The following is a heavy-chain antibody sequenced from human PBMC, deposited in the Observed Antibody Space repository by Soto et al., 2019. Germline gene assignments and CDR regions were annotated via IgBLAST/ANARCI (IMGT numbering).Heavy chain of an antibody. CDR1: GFTFSDYA. J-gene: IGHJ6*02. CDR3: AREIGSGSYGYYYYYGMDV. CDR2: ISYDGSNK. Sequence: HPGGSLRLSCAASGFTFSDYAMHWVRQAPGKGLEWVAVISYDGSNKYYADSVKGRFTISRDNSKNTLYLQMNSLRAEDTAVYYCAREIGSGSYGYYYYYGMDVWGQGTTVTVSS. D-gene: IGHD3-10*01. V-gene: IGHV3-30-3*01.